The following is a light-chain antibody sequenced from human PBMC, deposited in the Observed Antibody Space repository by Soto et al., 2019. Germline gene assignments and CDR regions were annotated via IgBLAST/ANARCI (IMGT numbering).Light chain of an antibody. Sequence: QSVLTQPASVSGSPELSITISCTGTSSDVGSYNLVSWYQQHPGKAPKVMIYEATKRPSGVSNRFSGSKSGNTASLTISGLQAEDEADYYCCAYAGSGTVVFGGGTQLTVL. CDR3: CAYAGSGTVV. CDR2: EAT. V-gene: IGLV2-23*01. CDR1: SSDVGSYNL. J-gene: IGLJ3*02.